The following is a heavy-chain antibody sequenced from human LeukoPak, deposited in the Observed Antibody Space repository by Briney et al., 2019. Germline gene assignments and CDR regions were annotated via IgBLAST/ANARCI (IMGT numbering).Heavy chain of an antibody. D-gene: IGHD5-12*01. CDR3: ARVSGYSGYDYSPLDY. CDR2: ISSSSSYI. J-gene: IGHJ4*02. V-gene: IGHV3-21*01. CDR1: GFTFSSYS. Sequence: GSLRLSXAASGFTFSSYSMNWVRQAPGKGLEWVSSISSSSSYIYYADSVKGRFTISRDNAKNSLYLQMNSLRAEDTAVYYCARVSGYSGYDYSPLDYWGQGTLVTVSS.